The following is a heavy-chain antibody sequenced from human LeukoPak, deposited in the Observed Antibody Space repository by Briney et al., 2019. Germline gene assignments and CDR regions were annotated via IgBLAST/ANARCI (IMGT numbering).Heavy chain of an antibody. V-gene: IGHV1-2*02. CDR2: INPNSGGT. D-gene: IGHD3-10*01. J-gene: IGHJ5*02. Sequence: GASVKVSCKASGYTFTSYYMHWVRQAPGQGLEWMGWINPNSGGTNYAQKFQGRATMTRDTSISTAYMELSRLRSDDTAVYYCARATMVRGVIRGGNWFDPWGQGTLVTVSS. CDR1: GYTFTSYY. CDR3: ARATMVRGVIRGGNWFDP.